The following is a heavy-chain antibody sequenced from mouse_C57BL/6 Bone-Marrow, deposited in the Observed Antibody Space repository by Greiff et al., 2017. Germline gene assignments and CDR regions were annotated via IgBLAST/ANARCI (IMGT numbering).Heavy chain of an antibody. CDR3: ARYRELHRPFAY. J-gene: IGHJ3*01. D-gene: IGHD1-1*01. CDR1: GFTFSDYY. V-gene: IGHV5-12*01. Sequence: EVQLVESGGGLVQPGGSLKLSCAASGFTFSDYYMYWVRQTPEKRLEWVAYISNGGGSTYYPDTVKGRFTISRDNAKNTLYLQMSRLKSEFTAMYYCARYRELHRPFAYWGQGTLVTVSA. CDR2: ISNGGGST.